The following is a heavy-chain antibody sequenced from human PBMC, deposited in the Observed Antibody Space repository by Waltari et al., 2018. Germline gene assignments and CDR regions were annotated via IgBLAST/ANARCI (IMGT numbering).Heavy chain of an antibody. CDR2: IYYSGRT. J-gene: IGHJ2*01. CDR3: ASSVTTVAAFDL. D-gene: IGHD4-17*01. CDR1: GGSISSGGYY. Sequence: QVQLQESGPGLVKPSQTLSLTCTVSGGSISSGGYYWSWIRQHPGKGLEWIGYIYYSGRTYYNPSLKSRVTISVDTSKNPFSLKLSSVTAADTAVYYCASSVTTVAAFDLWGRGTLVTVSS. V-gene: IGHV4-31*03.